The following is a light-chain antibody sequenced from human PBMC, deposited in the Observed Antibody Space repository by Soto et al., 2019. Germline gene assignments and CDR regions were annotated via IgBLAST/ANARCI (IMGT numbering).Light chain of an antibody. CDR2: SND. J-gene: IGLJ2*01. CDR1: GPNIGSNT. CDR3: AAWDDSLKVVV. Sequence: QSVLTQPPPPLGTPGKRVPWFCSGRGPNIGSNTENWYQQFPGTAPKVLIYSNDQRPSGVPDRFSGSKSDTSASLAISGLQSEDEADYYCAAWDDSLKVVVFGGGTKLTVL. V-gene: IGLV1-44*01.